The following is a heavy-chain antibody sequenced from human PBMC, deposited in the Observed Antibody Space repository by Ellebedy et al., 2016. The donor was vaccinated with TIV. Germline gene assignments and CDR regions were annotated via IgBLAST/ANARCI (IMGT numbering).Heavy chain of an antibody. CDR1: GFTFSNHY. V-gene: IGHV3-21*06. D-gene: IGHD5-18*01. Sequence: GGSLRLSXAASGFTFSNHYMSWVRQAPGKGLEWVSFITSSGDSMYYADSVKGRFTISRDNAKNSLYLEMNRLRAEDTAVYYCARDPDTANKIDYWGQGTLVTVSS. J-gene: IGHJ4*02. CDR2: ITSSGDSM. CDR3: ARDPDTANKIDY.